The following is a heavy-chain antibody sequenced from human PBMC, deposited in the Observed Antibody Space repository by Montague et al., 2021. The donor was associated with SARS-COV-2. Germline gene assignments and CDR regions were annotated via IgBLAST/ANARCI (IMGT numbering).Heavy chain of an antibody. CDR2: IDWDDDK. CDR3: ARYYYDSSGYYYFDY. Sequence: PALVKPTQTLTLTCTFSGFSLSTSGMCVSWIRQPPGKALEWLALIDWDDDKYYSTSLKTRLTISKDTSKNQVVLTMTNMDPVDTATYYCARYYYDSSGYYYFDYRGQGTLVTVSS. D-gene: IGHD3-22*01. CDR1: GFSLSTSGMC. J-gene: IGHJ4*02. V-gene: IGHV2-70*01.